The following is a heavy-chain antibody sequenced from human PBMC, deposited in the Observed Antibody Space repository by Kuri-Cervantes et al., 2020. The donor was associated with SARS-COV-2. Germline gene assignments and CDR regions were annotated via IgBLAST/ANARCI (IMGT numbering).Heavy chain of an antibody. V-gene: IGHV1-46*01. CDR2: INPSGGST. CDR3: ARETTYYDILTGYLRRWFDP. D-gene: IGHD3-9*01. CDR1: GYTFTSYY. J-gene: IGHJ5*02. Sequence: ASVKVSCKASGYTFTSYYMHWVRQAPGQGLEWMGIINPSGGSTSYAQKFQGRVTMTRDTSTSTVYMELSCLRSEDTAVYYCARETTYYDILTGYLRRWFDPWGQGTLVTVSS.